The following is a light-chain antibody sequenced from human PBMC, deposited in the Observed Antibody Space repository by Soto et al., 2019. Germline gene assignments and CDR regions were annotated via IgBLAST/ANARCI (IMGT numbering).Light chain of an antibody. V-gene: IGKV1-12*01. Sequence: DIQMTQSPSSVSASVGDRLTITCRASRDISNSLAWYQQTPGKAPKLLLRGASSLHRGVPSRFSGGGAGTEFILTISSLQPEDFETSYCQQTSAFPRTFGQGTKVDIK. CDR3: QQTSAFPRT. CDR2: GAS. J-gene: IGKJ1*01. CDR1: RDISNS.